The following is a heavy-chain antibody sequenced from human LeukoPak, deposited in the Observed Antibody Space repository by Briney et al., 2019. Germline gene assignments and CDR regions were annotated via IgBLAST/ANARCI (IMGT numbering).Heavy chain of an antibody. CDR3: ARATAYGDYMFGFDY. J-gene: IGHJ4*02. V-gene: IGHV3-21*01. D-gene: IGHD4-17*01. CDR2: ISTGSRYI. CDR1: GFTLSSYS. Sequence: PGGSLRLSCAVSGFTLSSYSMNWVRQAPGKGLEWVSYISTGSRYIYYADSVKGRFTMSRDNAKNSLFLQMNSLGPEDTAVYYCARATAYGDYMFGFDYWGQGSLVTVSS.